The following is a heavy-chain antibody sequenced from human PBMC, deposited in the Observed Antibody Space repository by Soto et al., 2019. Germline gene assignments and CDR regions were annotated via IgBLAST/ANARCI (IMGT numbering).Heavy chain of an antibody. CDR1: GFTFSTYP. CDR2: ISIGGATT. D-gene: IGHD6-25*01. CDR3: AKQARAATENRDHFDY. V-gene: IGHV3-23*01. J-gene: IGHJ4*02. Sequence: EVQLLESGGGLVQPGGSLRLSCAASGFTFSTYPMSWVRQGPGKGLEWVSAISIGGATTHYADSVRGRFTISRDNSKNTLYLQMSSLRTEDTAVYYCAKQARAATENRDHFDYWGQGTLVSVSS.